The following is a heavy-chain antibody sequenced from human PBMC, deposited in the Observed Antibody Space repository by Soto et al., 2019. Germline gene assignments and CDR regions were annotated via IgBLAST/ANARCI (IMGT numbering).Heavy chain of an antibody. J-gene: IGHJ5*02. CDR2: IIPLLALT. V-gene: IGHV1-69*02. CDR1: GDTSSTYS. D-gene: IGHD2-15*01. Sequence: QVPLVQSGDEVKKTGSSVKVACKASGDTSSTYSINWVRQAPGQGLEWVGRIIPLLALTNYAQRIQGRGTITADKSTSKVYMELSSLRSEDTAVYYCARGYCSGGSCYSPRYTWFEPWGQGTLVTVSS. CDR3: ARGYCSGGSCYSPRYTWFEP.